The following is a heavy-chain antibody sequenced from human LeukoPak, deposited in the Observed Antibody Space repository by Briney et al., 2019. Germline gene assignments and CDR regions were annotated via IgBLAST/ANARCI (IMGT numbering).Heavy chain of an antibody. Sequence: PSETLSLTCAVYGGSFSGYYWSWIRQPPGKGLEWIGYICYSGSTNYNPSLKSRVTISVDTSKNQFSLKLSSVTAADTAVYYCARYRLIVVVPAAAVFDPWGQGTLVTVSS. CDR1: GGSFSGYY. D-gene: IGHD2-2*01. J-gene: IGHJ5*02. V-gene: IGHV4-59*01. CDR3: ARYRLIVVVPAAAVFDP. CDR2: ICYSGST.